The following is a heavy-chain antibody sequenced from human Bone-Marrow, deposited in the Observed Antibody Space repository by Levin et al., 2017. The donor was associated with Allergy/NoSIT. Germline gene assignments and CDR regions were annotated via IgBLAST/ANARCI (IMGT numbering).Heavy chain of an antibody. CDR3: ASADYYGSGSYKNYYYYGMDV. J-gene: IGHJ6*02. Sequence: SVKVSCKASGGTFSSYAISWVRQAPGQGLEWMGGIIPIFGTANYAQKFQGRVTITADESTSTAYMELSSLRSEDTAVYYCASADYYGSGSYKNYYYYGMDVWGQGTTVTVSS. V-gene: IGHV1-69*13. CDR2: IIPIFGTA. CDR1: GGTFSSYA. D-gene: IGHD3-10*01.